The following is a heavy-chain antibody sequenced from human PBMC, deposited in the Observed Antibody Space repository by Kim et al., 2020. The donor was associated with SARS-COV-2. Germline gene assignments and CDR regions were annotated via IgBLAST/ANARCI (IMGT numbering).Heavy chain of an antibody. CDR3: ARARGSGSDPGVGGDY. Sequence: ASVKVSCKASGYTFTSYGISWVRQAPGQGLEWMGWISAYNGNTNYAQKLQGRVTMTSDTSTSTAYMELRSLRSDDTAVYYCARARGSGSDPGVGGDYWGQGTLVTVSS. CDR2: ISAYNGNT. D-gene: IGHD1-26*01. J-gene: IGHJ4*02. CDR1: GYTFTSYG. V-gene: IGHV1-18*01.